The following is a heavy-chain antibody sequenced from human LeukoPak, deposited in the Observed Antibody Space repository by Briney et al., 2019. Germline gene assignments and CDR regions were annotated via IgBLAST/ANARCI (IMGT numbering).Heavy chain of an antibody. CDR2: INWNGGST. V-gene: IGHV3-20*04. CDR3: ARVLVGYCSGGSCPGWFDP. Sequence: PGGSLRLSCAASGFTFDDYGMSWVRQAPGKGLEWVSGINWNGGSTGYADSVKGRFTISRDNAKNSLYLQMNSLRAEDTALYYCARVLVGYCSGGSCPGWFDPWGQGTLVTVSS. D-gene: IGHD2-15*01. CDR1: GFTFDDYG. J-gene: IGHJ5*02.